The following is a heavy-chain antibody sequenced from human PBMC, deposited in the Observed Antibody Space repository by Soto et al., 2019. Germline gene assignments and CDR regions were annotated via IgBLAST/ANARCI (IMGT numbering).Heavy chain of an antibody. Sequence: ASVKVSCKASGYTFTSYYMHWVRQAPGQGLEWMGIINPSGGSTSYAQKFQGRVTMTRDTSTSTVYMELSSLRSEDTAVYYCARDITPDYGDYEESNNWFDPWGQGTRVTVSS. CDR2: INPSGGST. D-gene: IGHD4-17*01. V-gene: IGHV1-46*01. CDR3: ARDITPDYGDYEESNNWFDP. J-gene: IGHJ5*02. CDR1: GYTFTSYY.